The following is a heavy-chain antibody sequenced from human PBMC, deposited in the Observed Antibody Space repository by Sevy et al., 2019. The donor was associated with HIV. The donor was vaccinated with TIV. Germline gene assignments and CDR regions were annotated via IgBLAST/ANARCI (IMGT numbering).Heavy chain of an antibody. V-gene: IGHV3-23*01. Sequence: GGSLRLSCAASGFTFSSYAMSWDRQAPGKGLEWVSAISGSGGSTYYAYSVKGRFTISRDNSKNTLYLQMNSLRAEDTAVYYCAKDGYKPSVGDENYYYYYMDVWGKGTTVTVSS. D-gene: IGHD1-20*01. CDR3: AKDGYKPSVGDENYYYYYMDV. CDR1: GFTFSSYA. CDR2: ISGSGGST. J-gene: IGHJ6*03.